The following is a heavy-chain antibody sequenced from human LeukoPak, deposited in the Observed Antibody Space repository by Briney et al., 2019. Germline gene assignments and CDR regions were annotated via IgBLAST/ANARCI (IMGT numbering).Heavy chain of an antibody. CDR2: IYNSGTT. CDR1: GDSISSGDYS. V-gene: IGHV4-30-4*07. CDR3: AREGKYSSSSVGY. J-gene: IGHJ4*02. Sequence: SETLSLTCAVSGDSISSGDYSWSWIRQPPGKGLEWIGYIYNSGTTNYNPSLKSRVTISVDTSKNQFSLKLTSVTAADTAVYYCAREGKYSSSSVGYWGQGTLVTVSS. D-gene: IGHD6-6*01.